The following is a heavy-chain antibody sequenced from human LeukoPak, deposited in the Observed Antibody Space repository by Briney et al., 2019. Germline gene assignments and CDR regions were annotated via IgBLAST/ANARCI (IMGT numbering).Heavy chain of an antibody. V-gene: IGHV1-2*06. J-gene: IGHJ4*02. CDR2: INPNSGGT. CDR3: ARDLSSTTNWELDY. D-gene: IGHD1-7*01. CDR1: GYTFTGYY. Sequence: ASVKVSCKASGYTFTGYYMHWVRQAPGQGLEWMGRINPNSGGTNYAQKFQGRVTMTRDKSISTAYMELSGLTSDDTAVYYCARDLSSTTNWELDYWGQGTLVTVSS.